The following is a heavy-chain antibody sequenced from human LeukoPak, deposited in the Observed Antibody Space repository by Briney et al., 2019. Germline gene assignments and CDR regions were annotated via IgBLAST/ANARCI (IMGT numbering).Heavy chain of an antibody. CDR3: ARDRLWPDSDIDY. CDR1: GFTFSSYS. J-gene: IGHJ4*02. Sequence: PGGSLRLSCAASGFTFSSYSMNWVRQAPGKGLEWVSSISSSSYIYYADSVKGRFTISRDNAKNSLYLQMNSLRAEDTAVYYCARDRLWPDSDIDYWGQGTLVTVSS. V-gene: IGHV3-21*01. CDR2: ISSSSYI. D-gene: IGHD5-18*01.